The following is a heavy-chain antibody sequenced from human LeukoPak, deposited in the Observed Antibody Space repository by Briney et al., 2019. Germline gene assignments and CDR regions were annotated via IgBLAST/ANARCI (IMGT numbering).Heavy chain of an antibody. CDR2: IYHSGST. Sequence: SETLSLTCAVSGYSISSGYYWGWIRQPPGKGLEWIGSIYHSGSTYYNPSLKSRVTISVDTSENQFSLKLSSVTAADTAVYYCARHLNSYGPYNWFDPWGQGTLVTVSS. V-gene: IGHV4-38-2*01. D-gene: IGHD5-18*01. CDR3: ARHLNSYGPYNWFDP. J-gene: IGHJ5*02. CDR1: GYSISSGYY.